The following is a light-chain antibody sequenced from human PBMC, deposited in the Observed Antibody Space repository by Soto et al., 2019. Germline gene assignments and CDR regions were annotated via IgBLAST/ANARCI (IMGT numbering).Light chain of an antibody. CDR3: TSYTTSSIWV. CDR2: EVS. J-gene: IGLJ3*02. V-gene: IGLV2-14*01. Sequence: QSALTQPPSASGSPGRSVTISCTGTSSDVGGYDYVSWFQQHPGKAPKLMIYEVSNRPSGVSNRFSGSKSANTASLTISGLQAEDEAAYYCTSYTTSSIWVFGGGTKLTVL. CDR1: SSDVGGYDY.